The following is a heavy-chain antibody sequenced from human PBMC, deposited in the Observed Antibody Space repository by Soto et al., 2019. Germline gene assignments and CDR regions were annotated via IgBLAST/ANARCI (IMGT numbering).Heavy chain of an antibody. CDR3: ARRRGSGWFDAFDI. CDR2: IYYSGST. Sequence: PSETLSLTCTVSGGSISSYYWSWIRQPPGKGLEWIGYIYYSGSTNYNPSLKSRVTISVDTSKNQFSLKLSSVTAADTAVYYCARRRGSGWFDAFDIWGQGTMVTVSS. J-gene: IGHJ3*02. CDR1: GGSISSYY. D-gene: IGHD6-19*01. V-gene: IGHV4-59*08.